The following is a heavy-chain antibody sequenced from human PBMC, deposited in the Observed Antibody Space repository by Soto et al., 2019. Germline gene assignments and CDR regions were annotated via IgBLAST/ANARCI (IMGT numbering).Heavy chain of an antibody. J-gene: IGHJ3*01. D-gene: IGHD1-26*01. Sequence: VGSLRLSCAASGFTFSSYSMNWVRQAPGKGLEWVSSISSSSSYIYYADSVKGRFTISRDNAKNSLYPQMNSLRAEDTAVYYCARDREGVGAGLFWGQGTMVTVSS. CDR3: ARDREGVGAGLF. V-gene: IGHV3-21*01. CDR1: GFTFSSYS. CDR2: ISSSSSYI.